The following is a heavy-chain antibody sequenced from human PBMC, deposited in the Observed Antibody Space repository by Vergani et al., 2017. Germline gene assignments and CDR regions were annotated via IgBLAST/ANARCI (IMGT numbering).Heavy chain of an antibody. D-gene: IGHD3-22*01. CDR1: GFTFDDYA. Sequence: EVQLVESGGGLVQPGRSLRLSCAASGFTFDDYAMHWVRQAPGKGLEWVSGISWNSNSIGYADSVKGRFTISRDNAKNSLYLQMNSLRAEDTALYYCVHVPLYSSGWWWGAFDIWGQGTMVTVSS. CDR3: VHVPLYSSGWWWGAFDI. J-gene: IGHJ3*02. V-gene: IGHV3-9*01. CDR2: ISWNSNSI.